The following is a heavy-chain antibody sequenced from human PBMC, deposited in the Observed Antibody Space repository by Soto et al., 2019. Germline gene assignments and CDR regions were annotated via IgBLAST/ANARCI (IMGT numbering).Heavy chain of an antibody. V-gene: IGHV3-11*01. J-gene: IGHJ6*04. D-gene: IGHD6-6*01. CDR3: ASASIAGAGYGMDV. CDR1: GFIFSDYY. CDR2: ISSIGSTT. Sequence: QVQLVESGGGLVKPGGSLRLSCAASGFIFSDYYMSWIRQAPGKGLGWVSYISSIGSTTYYADSVTGRFTISRDNAKNSLYRQMNGLRAEDTAVYYCASASIAGAGYGMDVWGKGTTVPFSS.